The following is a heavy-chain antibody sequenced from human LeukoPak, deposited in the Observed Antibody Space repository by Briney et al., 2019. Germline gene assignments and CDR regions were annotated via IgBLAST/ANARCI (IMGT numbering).Heavy chain of an antibody. CDR3: ARDSDPVLLRFLEWLFPSRV. V-gene: IGHV4-31*03. J-gene: IGHJ6*04. CDR1: GGSISSGGYY. Sequence: SQTLSLTCTVSGGSISSGGYYWSWLRQHPGKGLEWIGYIYYSGTTYYHPSLKSRVTISVDTSKNQFSLKLSSVTAADTAVYYCARDSDPVLLRFLEWLFPSRVWGKGTTVSISS. D-gene: IGHD3-3*01. CDR2: IYYSGTT.